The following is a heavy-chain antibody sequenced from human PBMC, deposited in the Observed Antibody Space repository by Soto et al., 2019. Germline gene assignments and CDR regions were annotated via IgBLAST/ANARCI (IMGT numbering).Heavy chain of an antibody. CDR3: MKAHESGDFLGMSV. Sequence: SETLSLTCTVSGGSVSTGMKYWGWVRQPPGKALEFIGYMYKTGETLLNSSLKSRVTLSMETSKNQFSLTLSSATAADTAVYFCMKAHESGDFLGMSVWGPGTTVTVSS. D-gene: IGHD3-10*01. J-gene: IGHJ6*02. V-gene: IGHV4-61*01. CDR1: GGSVSTGMKY. CDR2: MYKTGET.